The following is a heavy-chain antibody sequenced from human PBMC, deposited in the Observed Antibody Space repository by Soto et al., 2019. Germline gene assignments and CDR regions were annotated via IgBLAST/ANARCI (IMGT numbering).Heavy chain of an antibody. V-gene: IGHV1-69*13. J-gene: IGHJ6*02. D-gene: IGHD3-22*01. CDR3: ARDDSSGYRQFFGMDV. CDR1: GGTFSSYA. Sequence: SVKVSCKASGGTFSSYAISWVRQAPGQGLEWMGGIIPIFGTANYAQKFQGRVTITADESTSTAYMELSSLRSEDTAVYYCARDDSSGYRQFFGMDVWGQGTTVTVSS. CDR2: IIPIFGTA.